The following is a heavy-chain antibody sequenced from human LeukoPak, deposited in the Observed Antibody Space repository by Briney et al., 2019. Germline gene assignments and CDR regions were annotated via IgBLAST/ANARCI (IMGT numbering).Heavy chain of an antibody. CDR3: AREGSSLVRWFDP. CDR1: GFTFRNYW. V-gene: IGHV3-30-3*01. Sequence: GGSLRLSCAASGFTFRNYWMSWVRQAPGKGLEWVAVISYDGSNKYYADSVKGRFTISRDNSKNTLYLQMNSLRAEDTAVYYCAREGSSLVRWFDPWGQGTLVTVSS. D-gene: IGHD2-2*01. J-gene: IGHJ5*02. CDR2: ISYDGSNK.